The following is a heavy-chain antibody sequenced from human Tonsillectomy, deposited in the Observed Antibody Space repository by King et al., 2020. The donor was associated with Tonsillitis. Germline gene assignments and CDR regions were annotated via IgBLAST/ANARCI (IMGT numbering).Heavy chain of an antibody. D-gene: IGHD2-15*01. CDR3: ARGPGYCSGGSCYLIDF. J-gene: IGHJ4*02. CDR2: IIPIFGTA. V-gene: IGHV1-69*01. Sequence: VQLVESGAEVKKSGSSVKVSCKASGGTFSSYAINWVRQAPGQGLEWMGGIIPIFGTANYVQKFQGRVTITADESTSTAYMEMSSLRYEDTAVYYCARGPGYCSGGSCYLIDFWGQGTLVTVSS. CDR1: GGTFSSYA.